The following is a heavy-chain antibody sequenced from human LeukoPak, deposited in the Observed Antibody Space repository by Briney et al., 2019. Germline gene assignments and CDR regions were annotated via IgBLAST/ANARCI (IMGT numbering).Heavy chain of an antibody. CDR3: AREPADYSRLLLRGGYYFDY. Sequence: ASVKVSCKASGYTFTGYYMHWVRQAPGQGLEWMGWINPNSGGTNYAQKFQGRVTMTRDTSISTAYMELSRLRSDDTAVYYCAREPADYSRLLLRGGYYFDYWGQGTLVTVSS. D-gene: IGHD3-22*01. V-gene: IGHV1-2*02. CDR2: INPNSGGT. CDR1: GYTFTGYY. J-gene: IGHJ4*02.